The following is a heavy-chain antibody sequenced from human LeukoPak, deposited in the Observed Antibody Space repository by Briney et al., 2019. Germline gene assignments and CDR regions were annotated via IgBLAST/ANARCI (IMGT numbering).Heavy chain of an antibody. CDR3: ATSSGWYPKYFDY. CDR2: IGGSGGDT. Sequence: GGSLRLSCAASGFTFYTYPMSSVRQAPGKGLEWVSVIGGSGGDTYYADSVKGRFTISRDNSKNTLYLQMNSLRAEDTAVYYCATSSGWYPKYFDYWGQGTLVTVSS. D-gene: IGHD6-19*01. V-gene: IGHV3-23*01. J-gene: IGHJ4*02. CDR1: GFTFYTYP.